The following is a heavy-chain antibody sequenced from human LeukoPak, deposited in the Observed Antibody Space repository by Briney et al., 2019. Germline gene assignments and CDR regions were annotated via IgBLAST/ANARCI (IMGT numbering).Heavy chain of an antibody. V-gene: IGHV3-74*01. D-gene: IGHD2-2*01. Sequence: GGSLRLSCAASGFTFSSYWMHWVRQAPGKGLVWVSRINSDGSSAIYADSVKGRFTISRDNAKNTLYLQMNSLRAEDTAVYYCARDLRDIVVVPAAISYYYYYMDVWGKGTTVTVSS. J-gene: IGHJ6*03. CDR3: ARDLRDIVVVPAAISYYYYYMDV. CDR1: GFTFSSYW. CDR2: INSDGSSA.